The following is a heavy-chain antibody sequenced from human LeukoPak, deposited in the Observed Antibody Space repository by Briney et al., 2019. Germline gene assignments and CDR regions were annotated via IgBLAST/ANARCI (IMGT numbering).Heavy chain of an antibody. J-gene: IGHJ6*03. Sequence: PGGSLRLSCAASGFTFSSYSMNWVRQAPGKGLEWVSSISSSSSYIYYADSVKGRFTISRDNAKNSLYLQMNSLRAEDTAVYYCARVRQWLGRGYYYMDVWGKGTTVTVSS. CDR2: ISSSSSYI. D-gene: IGHD6-19*01. V-gene: IGHV3-21*01. CDR1: GFTFSSYS. CDR3: ARVRQWLGRGYYYMDV.